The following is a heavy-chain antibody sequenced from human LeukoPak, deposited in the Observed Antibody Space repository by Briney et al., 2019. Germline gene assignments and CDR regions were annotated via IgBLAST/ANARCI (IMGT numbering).Heavy chain of an antibody. D-gene: IGHD3-3*01. CDR3: ARDRYDFWSGYYTNWFDP. J-gene: IGHJ5*02. V-gene: IGHV1-69*04. CDR1: GGTFSSYA. Sequence: SVKVSCKASGGTFSSYAISWVRQAPGQGLEWMGRIIPILGIANYAQKFQGRVTMTRDTSTSTVYMELSSLRSEDTAVYYCARDRYDFWSGYYTNWFDPWGQGTLVTVSS. CDR2: IIPILGIA.